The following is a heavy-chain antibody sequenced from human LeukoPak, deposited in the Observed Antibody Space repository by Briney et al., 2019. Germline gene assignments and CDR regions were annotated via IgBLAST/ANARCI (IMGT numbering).Heavy chain of an antibody. J-gene: IGHJ4*02. CDR1: GFTFSSYG. V-gene: IGHV3-30*03. CDR2: ISYDGSNK. Sequence: GGSLRLSCAASGFTFSSYGMHWVRQAPGKGLEWVAVISYDGSNKYYADSVKGRFTISRDNSKNTLYLQMNSLRAEDTAVYYCAREGSPGYIDYWGQGTLVTVSS. D-gene: IGHD3-16*02. CDR3: AREGSPGYIDY.